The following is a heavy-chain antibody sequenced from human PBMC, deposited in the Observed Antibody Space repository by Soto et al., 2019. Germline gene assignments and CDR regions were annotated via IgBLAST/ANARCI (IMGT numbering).Heavy chain of an antibody. CDR3: ARDRLRGYDSSGFYS. J-gene: IGHJ4*02. D-gene: IGHD3-22*01. CDR1: GYSFSSYG. Sequence: QVQLVQSGAELRKPGASVKVSCKASGYSFSSYGINWVRQAPGQGLEWMGWINTYNGNRNYAQKFEDRVTMTTATSTNTVYMELRSLKSDDTATYYCARDRLRGYDSSGFYSWGQGTLVTVSS. V-gene: IGHV1-18*01. CDR2: INTYNGNR.